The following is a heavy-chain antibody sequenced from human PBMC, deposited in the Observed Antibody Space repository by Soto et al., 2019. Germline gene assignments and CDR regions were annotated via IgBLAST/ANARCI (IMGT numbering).Heavy chain of an antibody. D-gene: IGHD3-3*01. CDR2: ISYDGSNK. CDR1: GFTFSSYA. Sequence: GGSLRLSCAASGFTFSSYAMHWVRQAPGKGLEWVAVISYDGSNKYYADSVKGRFTISRDNSKNTLYLQMNSLRAEDTAVYYCAREGYYDFWSGSLDYWGQGTLVTVSS. J-gene: IGHJ4*02. CDR3: AREGYYDFWSGSLDY. V-gene: IGHV3-30-3*01.